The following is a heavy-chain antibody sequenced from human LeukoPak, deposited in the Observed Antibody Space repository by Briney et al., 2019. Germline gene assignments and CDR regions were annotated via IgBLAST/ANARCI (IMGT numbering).Heavy chain of an antibody. CDR2: IYYSGST. CDR1: GGSISSGDYY. D-gene: IGHD1-26*01. Sequence: SETLSLTCTVSGGSISSGDYYWSWIRQPPGKGLEWIGYIYYSGSTYYNPSLKSRVTISVDTSKNQFSLKLSSVTAADTAVYYCARVGGTNYYYYGMDVWGQGTTVTVSS. V-gene: IGHV4-30-4*02. CDR3: ARVGGTNYYYYGMDV. J-gene: IGHJ6*02.